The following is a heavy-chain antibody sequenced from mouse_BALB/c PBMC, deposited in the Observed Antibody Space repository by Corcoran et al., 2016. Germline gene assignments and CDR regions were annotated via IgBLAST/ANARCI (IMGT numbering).Heavy chain of an antibody. CDR2: INPNNGGT. V-gene: IGHV1-26*01. J-gene: IGHJ2*01. Sequence: EVQLQQSGPELVQPGTSVKMSCKASGYTFTDYFMKWVKQSHGKRLAWIGDINPNNGGTSYNQKFKGKATLTVDKSSSTAYMQLNSLTSEDSAVYYCAREYDYDFDYWGQGTTLTVSS. CDR3: AREYDYDFDY. CDR1: GYTFTDYF. D-gene: IGHD2-4*01.